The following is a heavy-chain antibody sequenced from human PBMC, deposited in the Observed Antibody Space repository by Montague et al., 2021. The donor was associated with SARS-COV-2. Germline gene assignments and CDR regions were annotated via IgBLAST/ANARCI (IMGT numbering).Heavy chain of an antibody. J-gene: IGHJ4*02. Sequence: SETLSLTCAVYGGSFSDHFWTWIRQPPGKGLEWIGEINHRGTSNXNPSLKSRVSISVDTSKNQFSLYLGSVTAADTAVYYCARGRQHFNMIVVVMTGGEYYFDYWGQGTLVTVSS. V-gene: IGHV4-34*01. CDR2: INHRGTS. D-gene: IGHD3-22*01. CDR1: GGSFSDHF. CDR3: ARGRQHFNMIVVVMTGGEYYFDY.